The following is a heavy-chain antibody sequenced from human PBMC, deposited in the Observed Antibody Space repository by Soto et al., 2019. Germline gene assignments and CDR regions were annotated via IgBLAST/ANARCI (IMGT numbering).Heavy chain of an antibody. J-gene: IGHJ4*02. CDR2: IYHSGST. V-gene: IGHV4-30-2*01. Sequence: SETLSLTCAVSGGSISSGGYSWSWIRQPPGKGLEWIGYIYHSGSTYYNPSLKSRVTISVDRSNNQFSLKLSSVTAADTAVYYCARAMTTVTTIDYWGQGTLVTVSS. CDR3: ARAMTTVTTIDY. D-gene: IGHD4-17*01. CDR1: GGSISSGGYS.